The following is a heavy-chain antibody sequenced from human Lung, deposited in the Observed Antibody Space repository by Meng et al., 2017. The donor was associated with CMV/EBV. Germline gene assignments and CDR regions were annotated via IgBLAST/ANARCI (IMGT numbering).Heavy chain of an antibody. D-gene: IGHD6-6*01. J-gene: IGHJ6*02. CDR3: ATDDSRSPYYSYGMDF. CDR2: VSYDGSNK. Sequence: SXXASGFTFRSYVMHWVRQAPGRGLEWVTLVSYDGSNKYYADSVNGRFTISRDNSRNTLYLQMNSLRVEDTAVYYCATDDSRSPYYSYGMDFWGQGTXVTVSS. CDR1: GFTFRSYV. V-gene: IGHV3-30*04.